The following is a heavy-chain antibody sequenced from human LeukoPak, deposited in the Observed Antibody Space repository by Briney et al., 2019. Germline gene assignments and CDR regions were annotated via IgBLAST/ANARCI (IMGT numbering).Heavy chain of an antibody. CDR2: IKHDGSAA. J-gene: IGHJ4*02. D-gene: IGHD3-16*02. CDR3: AREENYDYVWGSYRPIDY. V-gene: IGHV3-7*01. CDR1: GFIFSGYW. Sequence: PGGSLRLSCAASGFIFSGYWMTWVRQTPWKGLEWVANIKHDGSAANYMDSVRGRFTVSRDNAKNSLYLQMNSLRVDDTAVYYCAREENYDYVWGSYRPIDYWGQGTLVTVSS.